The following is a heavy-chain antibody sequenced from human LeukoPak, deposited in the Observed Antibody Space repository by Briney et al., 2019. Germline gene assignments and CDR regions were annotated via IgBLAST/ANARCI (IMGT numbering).Heavy chain of an antibody. CDR3: AKDRGSFSYYFDY. Sequence: GAPLRLSCAASGFTFSTYGIHWVRQAPGKGLEWVAVISYDGSNKYYADSVKGRFTISRDNSKNTLYLQMNSLRAEDTATNYCAKDRGSFSYYFDYWGQGTLVTVSS. CDR2: ISYDGSNK. V-gene: IGHV3-30*18. CDR1: GFTFSTYG. J-gene: IGHJ4*02. D-gene: IGHD1-26*01.